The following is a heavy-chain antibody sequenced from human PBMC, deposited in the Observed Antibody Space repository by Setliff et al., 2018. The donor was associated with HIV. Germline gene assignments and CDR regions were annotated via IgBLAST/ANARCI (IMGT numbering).Heavy chain of an antibody. CDR2: IYYSGAT. CDR3: ASGRGAKGGYDYFGS. CDR1: GDSISSGGYY. J-gene: IGHJ4*02. Sequence: PSETLSLTCTVSGDSISSGGYYWSWIRQLPGKGLEWIGYIYYSGATYYNPSLKNRVTISLDTSKGQFSLKLTSVTAADTALYYCASGRGAKGGYDYFGSWGQGTLVTVSS. V-gene: IGHV4-31*03. D-gene: IGHD5-12*01.